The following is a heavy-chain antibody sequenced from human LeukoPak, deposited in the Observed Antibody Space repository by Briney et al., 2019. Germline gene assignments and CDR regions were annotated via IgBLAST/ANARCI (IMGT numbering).Heavy chain of an antibody. CDR3: ASLPTFEYSSSTFPGWFDP. CDR1: GGTFSSYA. V-gene: IGHV1-69*13. Sequence: SVKVSCKASGGTFSSYAISWVRQAPGQGLEWMGGIIPIFGTANYAQKFQGRVTITADESTSTAYMELSSLRSEDTAVYYCASLPTFEYSSSTFPGWFDPWGQGTLVTVSS. J-gene: IGHJ5*02. CDR2: IIPIFGTA. D-gene: IGHD6-6*01.